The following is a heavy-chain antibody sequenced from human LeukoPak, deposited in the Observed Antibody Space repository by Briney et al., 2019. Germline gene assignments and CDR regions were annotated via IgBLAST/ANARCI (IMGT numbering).Heavy chain of an antibody. V-gene: IGHV4-30-2*01. J-gene: IGHJ4*02. CDR3: ARRVVAIFYFDY. CDR2: IYHSGIT. D-gene: IGHD3-3*01. CDR1: GGSISSRGYS. Sequence: SQTLSLTCAVSGGSISSRGYSWSWIRQPPGKGLEWIGYIYHSGITYYNPSLKSRVTMSLDRSKNQFSLKLTSVTAADTAVYYCARRVVAIFYFDYWGQGALVTVSS.